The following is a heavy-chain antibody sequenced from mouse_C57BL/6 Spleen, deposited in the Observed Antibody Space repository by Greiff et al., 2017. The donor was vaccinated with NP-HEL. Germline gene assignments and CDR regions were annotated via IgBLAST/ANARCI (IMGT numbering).Heavy chain of an antibody. CDR1: GFSLTSYG. Sequence: VQLQESGPGLVAPSQSLSITCTVSGFSLTSYGVHWVRQPPGKGLEWLVVIWSDGSTTYNSALKSRLSISKDNSKSQVFLKMNSLQTDDTAMYYCARHPGSSLYYYAMDYWGQGTSVTVSS. V-gene: IGHV2-6-1*01. CDR2: IWSDGST. D-gene: IGHD1-1*01. CDR3: ARHPGSSLYYYAMDY. J-gene: IGHJ4*01.